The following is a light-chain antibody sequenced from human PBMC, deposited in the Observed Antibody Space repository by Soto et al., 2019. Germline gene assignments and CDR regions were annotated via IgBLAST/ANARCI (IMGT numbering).Light chain of an antibody. CDR1: SSDVGDYNY. J-gene: IGLJ2*01. CDR2: DVS. V-gene: IGLV2-14*03. Sequence: QSALTQPASVSGSPGQSITISCTEASSDVGDYNYVSWYQQHPGKAPKLMIYDVSYRPSGVSIRFSGSKSGSTASLTISGLQAEDEADYYCSSYTNTNAVLFGGGTKVTVL. CDR3: SSYTNTNAVL.